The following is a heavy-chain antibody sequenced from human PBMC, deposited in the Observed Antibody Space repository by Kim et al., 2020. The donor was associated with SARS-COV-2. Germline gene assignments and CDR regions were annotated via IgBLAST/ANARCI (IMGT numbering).Heavy chain of an antibody. V-gene: IGHV4-34*01. CDR2: INHSGST. CDR3: ARGPYSGSYHNPGAYYFDY. Sequence: SETLSLTCAVYGGSFSGYYWSWIRQPPGKGLEWIGEINHSGSTNGNPSLKSRVTISVDTSKNQFSLKLSSVTAADTAVYYCARGPYSGSYHNPGAYYFDYWGQGTLVTVSS. J-gene: IGHJ4*02. D-gene: IGHD1-26*01. CDR1: GGSFSGYY.